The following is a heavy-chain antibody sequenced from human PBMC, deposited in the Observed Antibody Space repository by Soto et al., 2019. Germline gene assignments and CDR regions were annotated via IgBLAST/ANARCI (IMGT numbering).Heavy chain of an antibody. CDR3: AHREEGVGAAAGTIYFDE. Sequence: YRPTLVNPTQTLSLKCTFSGFSRIISGVGAGWIRQPPGKALEWLALIYWNDDKRYSPSLKSRLTITKDTSKNQVVLTMTNKDTVDTATFYCAHREEGVGAAAGTIYFDEWGQGSLIT. D-gene: IGHD6-13*01. CDR2: IYWNDDK. CDR1: GFSRIISGVG. J-gene: IGHJ4*02. V-gene: IGHV2-5*01.